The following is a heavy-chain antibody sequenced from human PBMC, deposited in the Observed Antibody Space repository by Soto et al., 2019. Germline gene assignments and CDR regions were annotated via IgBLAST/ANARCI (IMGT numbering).Heavy chain of an antibody. CDR2: INPGNGYT. D-gene: IGHD1-7*01. Sequence: GASVKVSCKASGYTFTSYFMHWVRQAPGQRLEWMGWINPGNGYTKYSQKFQGRVTITSDTSASTAYMELSSLRSEDTAVYYCARDSAGTTFGWFDPWGQGTLVTVSS. J-gene: IGHJ5*02. V-gene: IGHV1-3*01. CDR1: GYTFTSYF. CDR3: ARDSAGTTFGWFDP.